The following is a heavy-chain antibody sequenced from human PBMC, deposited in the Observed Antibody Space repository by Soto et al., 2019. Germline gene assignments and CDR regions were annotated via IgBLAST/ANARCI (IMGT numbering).Heavy chain of an antibody. D-gene: IGHD6-6*01. CDR2: IIPIFGTA. J-gene: IGHJ4*02. V-gene: IGHV1-69*13. CDR1: GGTFSSYA. CDR3: AVRFSSIAARGVFDY. Sequence: GASVKVSCKASGGTFSSYAISWVRQAPGQGLEWMGGIIPIFGTANYAQKFQGRVTITADESTSTAYMELSSLRSEDTAVYYCAVRFSSIAARGVFDYWGQGTLVTVSS.